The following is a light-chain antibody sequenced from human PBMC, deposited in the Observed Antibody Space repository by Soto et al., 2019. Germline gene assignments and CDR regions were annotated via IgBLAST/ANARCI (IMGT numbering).Light chain of an antibody. CDR1: SSDVGGYNY. V-gene: IGLV2-8*01. CDR3: SSYAGRNNLVV. J-gene: IGLJ2*01. CDR2: EVS. Sequence: QSALTQPPSASGSPGQSVTISCTGTSSDVGGYNYVSWYQQHPGKAPKLMIYEVSKRPSGVPDRFSGSKSGNTASLTVSGLQVEDEADYYCSSYAGRNNLVVFGGGTQLTVL.